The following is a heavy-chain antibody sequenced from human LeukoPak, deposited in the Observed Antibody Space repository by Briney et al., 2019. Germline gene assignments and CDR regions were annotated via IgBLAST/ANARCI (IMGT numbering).Heavy chain of an antibody. CDR3: ARDLDSTVSVTTFFDY. D-gene: IGHD4-11*01. V-gene: IGHV4-39*07. Sequence: SETLSLTCTVSGGSISSSSYYWGWIRQPPGKGLEWIGSIYHSGSTYYNPSLKSRVTISVDTSKNQFSLKLSSVTAADTAVYYCARDLDSTVSVTTFFDYWGQGTLVTVSS. J-gene: IGHJ4*02. CDR1: GGSISSSSYY. CDR2: IYHSGST.